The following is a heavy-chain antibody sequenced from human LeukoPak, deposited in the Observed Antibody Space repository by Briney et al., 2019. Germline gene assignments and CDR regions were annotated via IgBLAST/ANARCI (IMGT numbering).Heavy chain of an antibody. Sequence: PGGSLRLSCAASGFIVSTNYMTWVRQAPEKGLEWVSEIYSDGSTYYAASVKGRFSISRDNSRNTLYLQMNSLRAEDTAVYYCANSQGYCSSTSCYNWFDPWGQGTLVTVSS. CDR1: GFIVSTNY. CDR3: ANSQGYCSSTSCYNWFDP. CDR2: IYSDGST. J-gene: IGHJ5*02. V-gene: IGHV3-53*01. D-gene: IGHD2-2*01.